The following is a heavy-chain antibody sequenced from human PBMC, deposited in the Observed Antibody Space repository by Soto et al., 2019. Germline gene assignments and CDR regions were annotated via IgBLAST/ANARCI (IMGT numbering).Heavy chain of an antibody. CDR1: GGSISSSSYY. V-gene: IGHV4-39*01. J-gene: IGHJ6*02. D-gene: IGHD3-3*01. CDR3: ARQHYDFWSGYYYYYGMDV. CDR2: IYYSGST. Sequence: PSETLSLTCTVSGGSISSSSYYWGWIRQPPGKGLEWIGSIYYSGSTYYNPSLKSRVTISVDTSKNQLSLKLSSVTAADTAVYYCARQHYDFWSGYYYYYGMDVWGQGTTVTVSS.